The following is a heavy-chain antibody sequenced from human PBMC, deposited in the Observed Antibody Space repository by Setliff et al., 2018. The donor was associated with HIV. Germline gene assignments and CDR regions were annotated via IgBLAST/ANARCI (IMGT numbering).Heavy chain of an antibody. CDR2: IYHSGST. CDR3: ASSYDILTGYDY. Sequence: LSLTCTVSGYSISSGYYWGWIRQPPGKGLEWIGSIYHSGSTYYNPSLKSRVTISVDTSKNQFSLKLSSVTAADTAVYYCASSYDILTGYDYWGQGTLVTVSS. V-gene: IGHV4-38-2*02. CDR1: GYSISSGYY. D-gene: IGHD3-9*01. J-gene: IGHJ4*02.